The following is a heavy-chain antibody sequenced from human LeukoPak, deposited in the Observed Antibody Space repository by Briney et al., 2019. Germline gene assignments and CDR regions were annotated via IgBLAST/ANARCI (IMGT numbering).Heavy chain of an antibody. Sequence: SETLSLTCTVSGYSISSGYYWGWIRQPPGQGLEWIGSIYHSGSTYYNPSLKSRVTISVDTSKNQFSLKLSSVTAADTAVYYCAREFGGSGSGYWGQGTLVTVSS. V-gene: IGHV4-38-2*02. CDR1: GYSISSGYY. CDR2: IYHSGST. J-gene: IGHJ4*02. D-gene: IGHD3-10*01. CDR3: AREFGGSGSGY.